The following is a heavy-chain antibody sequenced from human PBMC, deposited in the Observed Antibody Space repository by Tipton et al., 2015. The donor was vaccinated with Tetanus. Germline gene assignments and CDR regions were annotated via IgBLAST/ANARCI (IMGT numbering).Heavy chain of an antibody. CDR2: IGPDGAAN. CDR1: GFSLSSNW. Sequence: SLRLSCAGSGFSLSSNWESWVSQAPARGLQWVSNIGPDGAANPYVDSVKGRFTISRDDAKNSLFLHMSSRRVEDTSVYYCASDQRWLHLLGARGPLVPVSS. D-gene: IGHD3-9*01. CDR3: ASDQRWLHLL. J-gene: IGHJ2*01. V-gene: IGHV3-7*05.